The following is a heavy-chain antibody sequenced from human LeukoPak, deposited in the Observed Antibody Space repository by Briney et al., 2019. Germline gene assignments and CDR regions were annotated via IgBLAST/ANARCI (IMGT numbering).Heavy chain of an antibody. CDR2: ISGSGGST. Sequence: GGSLRLSCAASGFTFSNSAMSWVRQASGKGLEWVSGISGSGGSTYYADSVKGRFTISRDNSKNTLYLQMNSLRAEDTAAYYCAKAGSIRFDYWGQGTLVTVSS. D-gene: IGHD1-26*01. CDR1: GFTFSNSA. CDR3: AKAGSIRFDY. J-gene: IGHJ4*02. V-gene: IGHV3-23*01.